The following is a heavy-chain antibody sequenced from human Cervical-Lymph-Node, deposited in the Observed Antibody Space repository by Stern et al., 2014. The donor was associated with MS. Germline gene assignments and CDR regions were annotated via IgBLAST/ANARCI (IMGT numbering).Heavy chain of an antibody. CDR2: IFYSGST. J-gene: IGHJ4*02. V-gene: IGHV4-39*01. CDR3: ARPAEPGLAGTTSPFDH. D-gene: IGHD1-26*01. CDR1: GGSFSRSSYY. Sequence: QVQLQESGPGLVKPSETLSLNCTVSGGSFSRSSYYWGWIRQPPGKGLEWIGSIFYSGSTYYNPSLKGRVTIAVDTSKNQFSLHLSSVTAADTAVYYCARPAEPGLAGTTSPFDHWGQGTLVTVSS.